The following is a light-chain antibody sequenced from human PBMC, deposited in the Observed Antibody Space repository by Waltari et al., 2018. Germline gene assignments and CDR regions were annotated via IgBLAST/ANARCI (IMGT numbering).Light chain of an antibody. V-gene: IGLV2-8*01. CDR3: CSYAGTNNFYV. CDR2: EVI. J-gene: IGLJ1*01. Sequence: QSALTQPPSASGSPGESVTISCTGTSSDIGDYASVSWYQQHPGKAPKLMIYEVIKRPSGVPDRFSGSKSGNTASLTVSGLQAEDEADYYCCSYAGTNNFYVFGTGTKVTVL. CDR1: SSDIGDYAS.